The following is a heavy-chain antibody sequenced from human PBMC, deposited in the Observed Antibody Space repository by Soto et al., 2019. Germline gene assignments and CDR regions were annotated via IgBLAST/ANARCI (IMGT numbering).Heavy chain of an antibody. CDR2: IDLSGTTT. D-gene: IGHD1-26*01. J-gene: IGHJ4*02. Sequence: GGSLRLSCAASGFSFSDYSMNWVRQAPGKGLEWVSFIDLSGTTTYYRDSVKGRFTISRDKSKNTLYLQMNSLRAEDTAIYYCAKRPRALLTFDYWGQGTLVTVSS. CDR3: AKRPRALLTFDY. CDR1: GFSFSDYS. V-gene: IGHV3-23*05.